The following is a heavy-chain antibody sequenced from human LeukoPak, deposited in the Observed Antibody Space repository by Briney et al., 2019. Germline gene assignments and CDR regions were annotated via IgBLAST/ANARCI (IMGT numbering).Heavy chain of an antibody. D-gene: IGHD3-10*01. CDR2: INTNTGNP. Sequence: ASVKVSCKASGYTFTSYAMYWVRQAPGQGLEWMGWINTNTGNPTYAQGFTGRFVFSLDTSVSTAYLQISSLKAEDTAVYYCAREVARYGSGSYLGLDAFDIWGQGTMVTVSS. V-gene: IGHV7-4-1*02. CDR3: AREVARYGSGSYLGLDAFDI. J-gene: IGHJ3*02. CDR1: GYTFTSYA.